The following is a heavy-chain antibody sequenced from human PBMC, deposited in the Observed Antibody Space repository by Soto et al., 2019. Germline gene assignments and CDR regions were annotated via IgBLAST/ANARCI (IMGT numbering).Heavy chain of an antibody. CDR1: GFSFSSYS. CDR2: ISSSTSYI. V-gene: IGHV3-21*01. D-gene: IGHD2-15*01. J-gene: IGHJ5*02. Sequence: PVGSLRLSCAASGFSFSSYSMNWVRQAPGKGLEWVSSISSSTSYINYADSVKGRFTISRDNAKKSLYLQMNSLRAEDTAVYYCARGYTGYCSGGTCYWFDPWGQGTLVTVSS. CDR3: ARGYTGYCSGGTCYWFDP.